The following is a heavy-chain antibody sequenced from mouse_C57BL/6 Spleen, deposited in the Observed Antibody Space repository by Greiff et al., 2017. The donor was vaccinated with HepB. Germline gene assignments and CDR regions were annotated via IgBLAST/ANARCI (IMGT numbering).Heavy chain of an antibody. V-gene: IGHV1-55*01. CDR1: GYSFTSYW. Sequence: QVQLQQPGPELVKPGASVKMSCKASGYSFTSYWITWVKQRPGQGLVWIGDIYPGSGSTNYNEKFKSKATLTVDTSSSTTYMQLSSLTSEDSAVDYTARRSTDYYGSSNDYWGQGTTLTVSS. CDR3: ARRSTDYYGSSNDY. J-gene: IGHJ2*01. CDR2: IYPGSGST. D-gene: IGHD1-1*01.